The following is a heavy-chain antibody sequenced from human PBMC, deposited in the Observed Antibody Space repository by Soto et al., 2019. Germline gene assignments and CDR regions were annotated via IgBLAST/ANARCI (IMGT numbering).Heavy chain of an antibody. D-gene: IGHD6-6*01. V-gene: IGHV3-23*01. J-gene: IGHJ4*02. Sequence: PGGSLRLSCAASGFSFSNYAMNWVRQAPGKGLEWVSAISAGGSNTNYAGSVKGRFTISSDNSKNTLYLQMNGLRADDTAVYYCAKEYSTSFDYWGQGTPVTVSS. CDR3: AKEYSTSFDY. CDR2: ISAGGSNT. CDR1: GFSFSNYA.